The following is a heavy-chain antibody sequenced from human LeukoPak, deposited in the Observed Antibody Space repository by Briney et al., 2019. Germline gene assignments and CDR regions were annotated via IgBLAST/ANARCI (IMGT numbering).Heavy chain of an antibody. CDR2: IGWNSGSI. J-gene: IGHJ5*02. D-gene: IGHD6-13*01. V-gene: IGHV3-9*01. CDR3: AKDKDSSSWRGWFDP. CDR1: GFTFDDYA. Sequence: PGGSLRLSCAASGFTFDDYAMHWVRQAPGKGLEWVSGIGWNSGSIGYADSVKGRFTISRDNAKNSLYLQMNSLRAEDTALYYCAKDKDSSSWRGWFDPWGQGTLVTVSS.